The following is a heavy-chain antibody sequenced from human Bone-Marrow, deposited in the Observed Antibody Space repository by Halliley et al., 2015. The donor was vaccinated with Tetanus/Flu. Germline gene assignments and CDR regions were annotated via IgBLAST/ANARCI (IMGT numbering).Heavy chain of an antibody. J-gene: IGHJ4*02. V-gene: IGHV3-74*01. D-gene: IGHD5-12*01. Sequence: WVSRIKTNGSTTTNADPVKGRFTASRDNTKNPLYLQMTSLRADDTAVYYCAREPRWLQLETFDYWGQGSLVTVSS. CDR2: IKTNGSTT. CDR3: AREPRWLQLETFDY.